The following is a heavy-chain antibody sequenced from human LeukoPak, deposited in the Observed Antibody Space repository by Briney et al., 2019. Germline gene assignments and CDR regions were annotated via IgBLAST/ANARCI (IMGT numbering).Heavy chain of an antibody. CDR1: GFTFENYA. V-gene: IGHV3-20*01. J-gene: IGHJ4*02. D-gene: IGHD6-19*01. CDR3: ARGVTGSSAWYPDY. Sequence: PGGSLRLSCAASGFTFENYAMSWVRQAPGKGLEWVSGINWNGGSTGYADSVKGRFTISRDNAKNSLYLQMNSLRAEDTALYHCARGVTGSSAWYPDYWGQGTLLTVSS. CDR2: INWNGGST.